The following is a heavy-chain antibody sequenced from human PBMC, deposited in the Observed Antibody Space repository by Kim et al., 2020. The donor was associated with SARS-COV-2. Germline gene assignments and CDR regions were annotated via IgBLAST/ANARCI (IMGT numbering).Heavy chain of an antibody. Sequence: GGSLRLSCAASGFTFSSYEMNWVRQAPGKGLEWVSYISSSGSTIYYADSVKGRFTISRDNAKNSLYLQMNSLRAEDTAVYYCARVWGPPYCSGGSWYEYLEEWGQGTLVTVSS. CDR1: GFTFSSYE. D-gene: IGHD2-15*01. V-gene: IGHV3-48*03. J-gene: IGHJ1*01. CDR2: ISSSGSTI. CDR3: ARVWGPPYCSGGSWYEYLEE.